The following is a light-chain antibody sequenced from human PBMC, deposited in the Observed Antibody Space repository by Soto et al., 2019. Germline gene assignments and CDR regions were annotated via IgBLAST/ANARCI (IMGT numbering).Light chain of an antibody. CDR1: RSLSSDY. Sequence: TVLMQSLDTLSLSPGERATLSCRASRSLSSDYLAWYQQKPGQAPRLLFYQASRRATGIPDRFSGSASGTEVTLTISRLEPEDFAVYFCQQYADLPVTFSQGTRLEIK. J-gene: IGKJ5*01. V-gene: IGKV3-20*01. CDR3: QQYADLPVT. CDR2: QAS.